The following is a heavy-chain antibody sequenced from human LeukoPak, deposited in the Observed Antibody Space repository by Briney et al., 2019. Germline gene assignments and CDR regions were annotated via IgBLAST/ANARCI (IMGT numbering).Heavy chain of an antibody. Sequence: SETLSLTCAVSGASISGRGYYLGWIRQPPGKGLEWIGNIYYTGRTYYNPSLQSRVTISIDMSKNQFSRRLSSVTAADTAMYYCVKSGGYGLIDYWGQGTLVTVSS. CDR3: VKSGGYGLIDY. D-gene: IGHD6-19*01. CDR1: GASISGRGYY. V-gene: IGHV4-39*01. CDR2: IYYTGRT. J-gene: IGHJ4*02.